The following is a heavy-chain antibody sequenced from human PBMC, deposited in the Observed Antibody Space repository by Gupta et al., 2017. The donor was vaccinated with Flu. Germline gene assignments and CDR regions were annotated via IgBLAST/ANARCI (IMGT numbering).Heavy chain of an antibody. CDR3: AREARGDWIEY. D-gene: IGHD2-21*01. CDR2: IISDGRTT. J-gene: IGHJ4*02. V-gene: IGHV3-74*01. CDR1: GFTFSSYW. Sequence: EVHLVESGGGLVQPGGSLRLSCAASGFTFSSYWMHWVRQAPGRGRVWVSRIISDGRTTLYADSVKGRFTISRDNAKNTLYLQMNSLRVEDTAVYFCAREARGDWIEYWGQGSLATVSS.